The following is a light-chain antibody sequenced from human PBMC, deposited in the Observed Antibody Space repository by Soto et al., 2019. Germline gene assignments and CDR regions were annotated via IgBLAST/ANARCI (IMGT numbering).Light chain of an antibody. Sequence: ETVLTQSPGTLSLSPGERDTLSCRASQSVSSNYLAWYQQKPGQAPCLLIYGASSRATGIPDRFSGSGSGTDFTLTISRLEPEDFAVYYCQQYGSSPLTFGGGTKVDIK. CDR3: QQYGSSPLT. CDR2: GAS. J-gene: IGKJ4*01. CDR1: QSVSSNY. V-gene: IGKV3-20*01.